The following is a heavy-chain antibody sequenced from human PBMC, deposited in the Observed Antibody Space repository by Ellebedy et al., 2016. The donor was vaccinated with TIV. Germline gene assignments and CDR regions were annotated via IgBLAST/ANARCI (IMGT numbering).Heavy chain of an antibody. Sequence: GESLKISCAASGSTFSGSAMHWVRQASGKGLEWVGRIRSKANSYATEYTASVNGRFTISRDDSKNTAYLQTNSLETEDTAVYYCAITYYYDSSGYTIDYWGQGTLVTVTS. J-gene: IGHJ4*02. CDR1: GSTFSGSA. D-gene: IGHD3-22*01. CDR3: AITYYYDSSGYTIDY. CDR2: IRSKANSYAT. V-gene: IGHV3-73*01.